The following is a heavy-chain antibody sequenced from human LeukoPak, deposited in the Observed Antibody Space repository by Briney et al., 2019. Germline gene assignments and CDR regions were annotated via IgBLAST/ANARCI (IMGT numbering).Heavy chain of an antibody. Sequence: ASVKVSCXASGYTFTGYYMHWVRQAPGQGLEWMGRINPNSGGTNYAQKFQGRVTMTRDTSISTAYKELSRLRSDDTAVYYCARDRYYYGSGKTNWFDPWGQGTLVTVSS. V-gene: IGHV1-2*06. J-gene: IGHJ5*02. D-gene: IGHD3-10*01. CDR2: INPNSGGT. CDR1: GYTFTGYY. CDR3: ARDRYYYGSGKTNWFDP.